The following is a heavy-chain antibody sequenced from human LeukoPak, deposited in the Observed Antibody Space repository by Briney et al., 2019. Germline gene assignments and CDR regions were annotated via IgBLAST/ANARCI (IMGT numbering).Heavy chain of an antibody. D-gene: IGHD6-13*01. J-gene: IGHJ5*02. CDR1: GYIFTGYY. CDR3: ARERYSSSWYDWFDP. Sequence: ASVKVSCKASGYIFTGYYMHWVRQAPGQGLEWMGRINPNSGGTNYAQKFQGRVTMTRDTSISTAYMELSRLRSDDTAVYYCARERYSSSWYDWFDPWGQGTLVTVSS. CDR2: INPNSGGT. V-gene: IGHV1-2*06.